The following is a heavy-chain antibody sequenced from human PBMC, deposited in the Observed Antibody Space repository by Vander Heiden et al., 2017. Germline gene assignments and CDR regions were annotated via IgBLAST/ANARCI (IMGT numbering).Heavy chain of an antibody. V-gene: IGHV3-43*01. CDR2: ISWDGGST. Sequence: EVQLVESGGVVVQPGGSLRLSCAASGFTFDDYTMHWVRQAPGKGLEWVSLISWDGGSTYYADSVKGRFTISRDNSKNSLYLQMNSLRTEDTALYYCAKGVYDSSGYYLDYWCQGTLVTVAS. D-gene: IGHD3-22*01. J-gene: IGHJ4*02. CDR3: AKGVYDSSGYYLDY. CDR1: GFTFDDYT.